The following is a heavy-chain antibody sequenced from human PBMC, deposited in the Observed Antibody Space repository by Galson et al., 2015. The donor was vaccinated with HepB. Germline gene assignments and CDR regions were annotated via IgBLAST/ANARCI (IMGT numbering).Heavy chain of an antibody. CDR1: GFTFSSYS. Sequence: SLRLSCAASGFTFSSYSMNWVRQAPGKGLEWVSYISSSSSTIWYADSVKGRFTISRDNAKNSLYLQMNSLRAEDTAVYYCAREGLSSGWYGIDYWGQGTLGTVSS. CDR3: AREGLSSGWYGIDY. CDR2: ISSSSSTI. J-gene: IGHJ4*02. D-gene: IGHD6-19*01. V-gene: IGHV3-48*04.